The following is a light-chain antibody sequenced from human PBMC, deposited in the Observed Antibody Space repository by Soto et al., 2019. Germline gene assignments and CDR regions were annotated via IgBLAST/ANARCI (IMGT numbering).Light chain of an antibody. CDR3: QQYGSSPTWT. CDR1: QSVSSNY. V-gene: IGKV3-20*01. Sequence: ESVLTQSPGTLSLSPGERATLSCRASQSVSSNYLAWYQQKPGQAPTLLIYGASTRATGIPDRFSGSGSGTDFNLTISRLEPEDSAVYYCQQYGSSPTWTFGQGTKVDIK. CDR2: GAS. J-gene: IGKJ1*01.